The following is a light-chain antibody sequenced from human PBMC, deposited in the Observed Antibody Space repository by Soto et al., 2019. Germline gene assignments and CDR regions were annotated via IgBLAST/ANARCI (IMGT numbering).Light chain of an antibody. CDR1: RDISSW. CDR2: AAS. J-gene: IGKJ4*01. CDR3: QQADSLPLT. Sequence: IQLTQSPSSVSASVGDRVTIPCRASRDISSWLAWYQQKPGQAPNILVFAASTLQRGVPTRFSGRGSGTEFTLTIDSLQPEDFATYYCQQADSLPLTVGGGTKVDIK. V-gene: IGKV1-12*01.